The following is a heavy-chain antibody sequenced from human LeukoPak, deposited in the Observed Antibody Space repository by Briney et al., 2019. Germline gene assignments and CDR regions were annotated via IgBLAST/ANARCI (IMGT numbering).Heavy chain of an antibody. Sequence: SETLSLTCTVSGDSISSYYWSWIRQPPGKGLEWIGYIYYSGGTDYNPSLKSRVTISVDTSKNQFSLKLRSVTAADTAVYYCARHVTISGPYDASDIGGQGTMVTVS. CDR1: GDSISSYY. CDR2: IYYSGGT. V-gene: IGHV4-59*08. D-gene: IGHD5-24*01. CDR3: ARHVTISGPYDASDI. J-gene: IGHJ3*02.